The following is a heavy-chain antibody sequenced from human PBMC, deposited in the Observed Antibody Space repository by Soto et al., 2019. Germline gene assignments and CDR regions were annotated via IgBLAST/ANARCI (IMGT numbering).Heavy chain of an antibody. CDR3: ARDGGILIDY. J-gene: IGHJ4*02. Sequence: SPTLSLTCAISGDSVSSRSAAWNWIRQSPSRGLEWLGRTYYRSKWYNGYAVSVKSRISITPDTSKNQFSLQLNSVTPEDTAVYYCARDGGILIDYWGQGTLVTVSS. V-gene: IGHV6-1*01. CDR1: GDSVSSRSAA. D-gene: IGHD6-13*01. CDR2: TYYRSKWYN.